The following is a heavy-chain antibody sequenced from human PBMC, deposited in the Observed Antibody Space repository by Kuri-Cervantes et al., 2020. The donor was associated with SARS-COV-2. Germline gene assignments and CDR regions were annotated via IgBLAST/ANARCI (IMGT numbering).Heavy chain of an antibody. D-gene: IGHD3-10*01. CDR3: ARHRVYYYYYMDV. CDR2: IYPGDSDT. CDR1: GYSFTSYW. Sequence: KVSCKGSGYSFTSYWIGWVRQMPGKGLEWMGIIYPGDSDTRYSPSFQGQVTISADKSISTAYLQWSSLNASDTAMYYCARHRVYYYYYMDVWGKGTTVTVSS. J-gene: IGHJ6*03. V-gene: IGHV5-51*01.